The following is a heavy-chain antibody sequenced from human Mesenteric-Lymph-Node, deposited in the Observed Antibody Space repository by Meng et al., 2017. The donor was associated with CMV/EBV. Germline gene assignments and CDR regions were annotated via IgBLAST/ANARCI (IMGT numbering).Heavy chain of an antibody. CDR2: IHHSGST. CDR3: APGGGSRSSNWFDP. Sequence: HVQRAQWGARLLEPSEALSLTGGVYGGSFSCYYWNWIRQPPGKGLEWIGEIHHSGSTNYNPSLKSRVTISVDTSKNQFSLKVTSVTAADTAVYYCAPGGGSRSSNWFDPWGQGTLVTVFS. V-gene: IGHV4-34*01. D-gene: IGHD3-10*01. CDR1: GGSFSCYY. J-gene: IGHJ5*02.